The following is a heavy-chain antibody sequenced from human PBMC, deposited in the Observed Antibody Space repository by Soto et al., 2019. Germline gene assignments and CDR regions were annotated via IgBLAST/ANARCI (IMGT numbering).Heavy chain of an antibody. CDR1: GGTFSRHA. CDR3: AREPRKAARHFDY. D-gene: IGHD6-6*01. CDR2: IIPIFGTA. J-gene: IGHJ4*02. V-gene: IGHV1-69*01. Sequence: QVQLVQSGAEVRKPGSSVKVSCKASGGTFSRHAISWVRQAPGQGLEWMGGIIPIFGTANHAQKFQGRVTIIADESTSTVYMELSSLRSEDTAMYYCAREPRKAARHFDYWGQGTLVTVSS.